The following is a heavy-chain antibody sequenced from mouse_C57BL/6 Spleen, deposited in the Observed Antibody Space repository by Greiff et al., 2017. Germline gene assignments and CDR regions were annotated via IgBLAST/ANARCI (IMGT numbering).Heavy chain of an antibody. Sequence: EVHLVESEGGLVQPGSSMKLSCTASGFTFSDYYMAWVRQVPEKGLEWVADIDYDGSCTYYLDTFKSRFIITIDNAKNILYLQMSSLKSEDTATYYCASLLYDYDPAWFAYWGQGTLVTVSA. V-gene: IGHV5-16*01. CDR2: IDYDGSCT. J-gene: IGHJ3*01. CDR1: GFTFSDYY. D-gene: IGHD2-4*01. CDR3: ASLLYDYDPAWFAY.